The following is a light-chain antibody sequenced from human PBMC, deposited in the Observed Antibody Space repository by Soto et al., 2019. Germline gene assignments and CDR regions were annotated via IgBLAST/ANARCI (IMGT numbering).Light chain of an antibody. CDR2: DSN. CDR3: GTWDSSLSAVV. CDR1: SSNIGNNY. J-gene: IGLJ2*01. V-gene: IGLV1-51*01. Sequence: QAVVTQPPSVSAAPGQKVTISCSGSSSNIGNNYVSWYQQLPGTAPKLLIYDSNERPSGIPDRFSGSKSGTSATLGITGLQTGDEADYYCGTWDSSLSAVVFGGGTKVTVL.